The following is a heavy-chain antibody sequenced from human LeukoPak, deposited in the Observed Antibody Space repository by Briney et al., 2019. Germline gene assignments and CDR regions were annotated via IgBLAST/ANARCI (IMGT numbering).Heavy chain of an antibody. CDR3: ARGDITYYYFDY. CDR1: GGSISSYY. J-gene: IGHJ4*02. CDR2: IYYSGST. Sequence: SETLSLTCTVSGGSISSYYWSWIRQPTGKGLEWIGYIYYSGSTNYNPSLKSRVTISVDTSKNQFSLKLSSVSAADTAVYYCARGDITYYYFDYWGQGTLVTVSS. V-gene: IGHV4-59*01. D-gene: IGHD2-15*01.